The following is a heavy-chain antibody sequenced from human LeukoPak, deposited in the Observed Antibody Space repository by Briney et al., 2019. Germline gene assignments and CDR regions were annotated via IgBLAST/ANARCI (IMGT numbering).Heavy chain of an antibody. J-gene: IGHJ6*03. D-gene: IGHD6-19*01. V-gene: IGHV4-61*02. CDR1: GGSISSGSYY. Sequence: PSETLSLTCTVSGGSISSGSYYWSWIRQPAGKGLEWIGRIYTSGSTNYNPSLKSRVTISLDTSKNQFSLKLTSVTAADTAVYYCARGVGSSGASSYHFYDMDVWGKGTTVTVSS. CDR3: ARGVGSSGASSYHFYDMDV. CDR2: IYTSGST.